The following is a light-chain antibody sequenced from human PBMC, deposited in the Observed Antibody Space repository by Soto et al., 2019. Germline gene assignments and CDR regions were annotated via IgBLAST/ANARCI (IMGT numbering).Light chain of an antibody. CDR2: SNN. Sequence: QSVLTQPPSASGTPGQRVTSSCSGSSSNIGSNTVNWYQQLPGTAPKLLIYSNNQRPSGVPDRFSGSKSGTSASLAISGLQSEDEADYYCAAWDDSLNGVVFGGGTKLNVL. CDR3: AAWDDSLNGVV. V-gene: IGLV1-44*01. CDR1: SSNIGSNT. J-gene: IGLJ2*01.